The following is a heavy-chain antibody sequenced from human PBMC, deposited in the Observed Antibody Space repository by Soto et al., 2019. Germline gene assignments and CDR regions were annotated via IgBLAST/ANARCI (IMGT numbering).Heavy chain of an antibody. CDR3: ASPSREFWSGSYGMDV. D-gene: IGHD3-3*01. J-gene: IGHJ6*02. CDR2: IWYDGSNK. Sequence: QVQLVESGGGVVQPGRSLRLSCAASGFTFSSYGMHWVRQAPGKGLEWVAVIWYDGSNKYYADSVKGRFTISRDNSKNTVYLQMNSLRAEDTGVYYCASPSREFWSGSYGMDVWGQGTTVTVSS. V-gene: IGHV3-33*01. CDR1: GFTFSSYG.